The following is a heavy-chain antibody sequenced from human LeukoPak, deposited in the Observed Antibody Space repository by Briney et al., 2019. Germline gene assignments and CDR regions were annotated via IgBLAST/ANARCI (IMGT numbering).Heavy chain of an antibody. CDR3: PGLCTSPWPRGY. CDR1: GFTLDDHA. Sequence: PGGALRLPCAASGFTLDDHAMHRGRQAPGKGLGWVSLIRWDGGSTYYPDSVKGRFTLSSHNRKQPLFLQVNSLRAEDTPPYFFPGLCTSPWPRGYWGQGTLVTVSS. D-gene: IGHD5-12*01. V-gene: IGHV3-43D*04. CDR2: IRWDGGST. J-gene: IGHJ4*02.